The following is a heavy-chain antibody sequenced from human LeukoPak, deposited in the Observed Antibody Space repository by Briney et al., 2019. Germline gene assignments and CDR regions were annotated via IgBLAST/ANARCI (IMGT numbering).Heavy chain of an antibody. Sequence: GSSVKVSCKASGGTFSSYTIDWVRQAPGQGLEWMGRIIPILGIANYAQKFQGRVTITADKSTSTAYMELSSLRSEDTAVYCCARGGAIVVVPAAELRFDPWGQGTLVTVSS. D-gene: IGHD2-2*01. V-gene: IGHV1-69*02. CDR2: IIPILGIA. J-gene: IGHJ5*02. CDR3: ARGGAIVVVPAAELRFDP. CDR1: GGTFSSYT.